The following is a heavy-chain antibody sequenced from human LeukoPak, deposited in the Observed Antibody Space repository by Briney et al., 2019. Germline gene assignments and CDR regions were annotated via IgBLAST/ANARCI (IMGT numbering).Heavy chain of an antibody. V-gene: IGHV3-66*01. D-gene: IGHD4-17*01. J-gene: IGHJ4*02. CDR2: IYSGGST. Sequence: GGSLRLSCAASGFTVSSIYMSWVRQAPGKGLEWVSVIYSGGSTYYADSVKGRFTISRDNSKNTLYLQMNSLRAEDTAVYYCAKDASPGGTVTTDLDYWGQGTLVTVSS. CDR1: GFTVSSIY. CDR3: AKDASPGGTVTTDLDY.